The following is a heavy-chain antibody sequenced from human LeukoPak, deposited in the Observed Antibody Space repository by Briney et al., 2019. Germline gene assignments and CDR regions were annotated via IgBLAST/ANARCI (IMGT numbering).Heavy chain of an antibody. J-gene: IGHJ6*02. CDR2: IYTSGST. CDR1: GGSISSYY. D-gene: IGHD2-15*01. CDR3: AGEDCSGGSCYYYYYYGMDV. Sequence: SETLSLTCTVSGGSISSYYWSWIRQPAGKELEWIGRIYTSGSTNYNPSLKSRVTMSVDTSKNQFSLKLSSVTAADTAVYYCAGEDCSGGSCYYYYYYGMDVWGQGTTVTVSS. V-gene: IGHV4-4*07.